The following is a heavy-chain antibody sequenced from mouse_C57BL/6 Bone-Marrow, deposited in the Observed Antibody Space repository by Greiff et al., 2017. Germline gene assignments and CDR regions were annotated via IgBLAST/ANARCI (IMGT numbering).Heavy chain of an antibody. J-gene: IGHJ2*01. CDR3: ASGVYGSSYGMDY. V-gene: IGHV1-72*01. Sequence: PGRGLEWIGRIDPNSGGTKYNEKFKSKATLTVDKPSSTAYMQLSSLTSEDSAVYYCASGVYGSSYGMDYWGQGTTLTVSS. D-gene: IGHD1-1*01. CDR2: IDPNSGGT.